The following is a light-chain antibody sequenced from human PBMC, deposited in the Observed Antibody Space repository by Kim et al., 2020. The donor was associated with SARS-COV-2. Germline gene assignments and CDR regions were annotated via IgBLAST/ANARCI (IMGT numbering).Light chain of an antibody. CDR3: NSRDSSGNHWL. V-gene: IGLV3-19*01. CDR2: GKN. CDR1: SLRTYY. Sequence: ALGQTVRITCQGDSLRTYYTNWYQQKPGQAPVFVIYGKNNRPLGIPDRFSGSSSGNTASLTITGAQAEDEGDYYCNSRDSSGNHWLFGGGTQLTVL. J-gene: IGLJ2*01.